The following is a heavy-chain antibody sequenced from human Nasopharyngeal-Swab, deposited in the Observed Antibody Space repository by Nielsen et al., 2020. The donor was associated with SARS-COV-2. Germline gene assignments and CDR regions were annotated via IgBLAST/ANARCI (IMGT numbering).Heavy chain of an antibody. CDR1: GFTFSSYS. Sequence: GESLKISCAASGFTFSSYSMNWVRQAPGKGLEWVSYISSSSSTIYYADSVKGRFTISRDNAKNSLYLQMNSLRAEDTAVYYCAKLEVVQIVVVITTWGYFDYWGQGTLVTVSS. D-gene: IGHD3-22*01. V-gene: IGHV3-48*04. CDR2: ISSSSSTI. CDR3: AKLEVVQIVVVITTWGYFDY. J-gene: IGHJ4*02.